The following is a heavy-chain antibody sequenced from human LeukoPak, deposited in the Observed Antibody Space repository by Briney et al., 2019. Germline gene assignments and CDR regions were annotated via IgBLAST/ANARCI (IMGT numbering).Heavy chain of an antibody. Sequence: PGGSLRLSCAASGFTFSSYWMSWVRQAAGKGLEWVANIKQDGSGKNCVDSVKGRFTISRDNAKNSLYLQMNSLRAEDTAVYYCARGHSGYDKVYYYYYYMDVWGKGTTVTVSS. D-gene: IGHD5-12*01. CDR3: ARGHSGYDKVYYYYYYMDV. CDR1: GFTFSSYW. J-gene: IGHJ6*03. CDR2: IKQDGSGK. V-gene: IGHV3-7*04.